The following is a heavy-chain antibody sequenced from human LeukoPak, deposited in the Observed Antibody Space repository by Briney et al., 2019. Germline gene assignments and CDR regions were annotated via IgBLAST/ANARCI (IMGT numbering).Heavy chain of an antibody. CDR1: GFSFSTTGVG. CDR3: ARIMAPSIAVSGFGY. Sequence: GSGPTLVNPTQTLTLTCTFSGFSFSTTGVGVGWIRQPPGKALEWLALIYWDDDKRYGPSLKSRLTITKDTSKNQAVLTMTNMNPVDTATYYCARIMAPSIAVSGFGYWGQGTLVTVSS. CDR2: IYWDDDK. D-gene: IGHD6-19*01. J-gene: IGHJ4*02. V-gene: IGHV2-5*05.